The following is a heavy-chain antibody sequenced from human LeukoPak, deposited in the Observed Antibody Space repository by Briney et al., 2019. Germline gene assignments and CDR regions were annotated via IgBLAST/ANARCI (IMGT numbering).Heavy chain of an antibody. CDR1: GFTFDDYA. V-gene: IGHV3-43D*03. Sequence: PGGSLRLSCAASGFTFDDYAMHWVRQAPGKGLEWVSLISWDGGSTYYADSVKGRFTISRDNSKNSLYLQMNSLRAEDTALYYCGKEPGGYYYYMDVWGKGTTVTVSS. CDR2: ISWDGGST. CDR3: GKEPGGYYYYMDV. J-gene: IGHJ6*03. D-gene: IGHD3-10*01.